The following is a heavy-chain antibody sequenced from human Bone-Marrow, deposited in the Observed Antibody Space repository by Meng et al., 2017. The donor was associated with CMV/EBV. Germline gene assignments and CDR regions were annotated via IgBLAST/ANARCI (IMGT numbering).Heavy chain of an antibody. J-gene: IGHJ6*02. CDR2: IHPIPGST. CDR1: GGTFSSYA. CDR3: AREPPTVTTPIIYYYGMDV. Sequence: ASVKVSCKASGGTFSSYAISWVRQAPGQGLEWLGIIHPIPGSTIYAQKFQGRVTVTRDTSTSTVYMEMSSLRSEDTAVYYCAREPPTVTTPIIYYYGMDVWGQGTTVTVSS. D-gene: IGHD4-11*01. V-gene: IGHV1-46*01.